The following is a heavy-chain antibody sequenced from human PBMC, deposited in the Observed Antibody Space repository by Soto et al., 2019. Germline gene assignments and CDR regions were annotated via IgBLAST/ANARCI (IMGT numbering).Heavy chain of an antibody. CDR2: IYYSGST. J-gene: IGHJ4*02. CDR1: GGSVSSEGYY. V-gene: IGHV4-61*08. D-gene: IGHD3-3*01. CDR3: ARVGYDFWSGYLDY. Sequence: ASETLSLTCAVSGGSVSSEGYYWSWIRQPPGKGLEWIGYIYYSGSTNYNPSLKSRVTISVDTSKNQFSLKLSSVTAADTAVYYCARVGYDFWSGYLDYWGQGTLVTVSS.